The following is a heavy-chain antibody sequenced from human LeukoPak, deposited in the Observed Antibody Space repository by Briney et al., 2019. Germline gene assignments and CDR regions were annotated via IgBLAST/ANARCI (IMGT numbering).Heavy chain of an antibody. D-gene: IGHD3-10*01. J-gene: IGHJ4*02. CDR2: IYPSGNT. CDR3: VRDRELTY. Sequence: PSETLSLTCAVSGASISSGGSSWSWIRQPPGKGLEWIGYIYPSGNTYYNPSLKSRVTISVDRSKNQFSLKLSSVTAADTAVYFCVRDRELTYWGQGTLVTVSS. CDR1: GASISSGGSS. V-gene: IGHV4-30-2*01.